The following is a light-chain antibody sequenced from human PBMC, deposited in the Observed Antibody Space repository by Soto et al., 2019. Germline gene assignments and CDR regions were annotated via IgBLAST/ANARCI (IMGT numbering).Light chain of an antibody. J-gene: IGKJ1*01. CDR2: AAS. CDR3: QQRSNWPLT. V-gene: IGKV1-6*01. Sequence: AIQMTQSPSSLSASVGDRVTITCRASQGIRDDLGWYQQKPGKAPNLLIYAASSLQSGVPSRFSGSGSGTDFTLTISSLEPEDFAVYYCQQRSNWPLTFGQGTKVEIK. CDR1: QGIRDD.